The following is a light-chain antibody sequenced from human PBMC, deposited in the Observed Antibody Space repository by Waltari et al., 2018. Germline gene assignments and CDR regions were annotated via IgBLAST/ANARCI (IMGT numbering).Light chain of an antibody. CDR1: QSVSTF. CDR3: QQRANWPPLT. J-gene: IGKJ4*01. CDR2: HAS. Sequence: EIVLTQSPATLSLSPGERATLSCRASQSVSTFLAWYQQKPGQAPRLLIYHASNRATGIPARFSGRGSGTNFTLTISDLEPGDFAVYYCQQRANWPPLTFGGGTRVEIK. V-gene: IGKV3-11*01.